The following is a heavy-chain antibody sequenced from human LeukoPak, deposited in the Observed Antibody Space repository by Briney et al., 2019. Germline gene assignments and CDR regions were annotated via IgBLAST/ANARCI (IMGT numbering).Heavy chain of an antibody. J-gene: IGHJ4*02. V-gene: IGHV3-73*01. CDR3: ARSAREVGERYDY. CDR1: GFAFSGSA. Sequence: PGGSLRLSCAASGFAFSGSAIHWVRQASGKGLEWVGRIRSKVNSYSTAYAASVSGRFTVSRDDSKNTAYLQMNSLKTEDTAIYNCARSAREVGERYDYWGQGTLVTVSS. CDR2: IRSKVNSYST. D-gene: IGHD3-10*01.